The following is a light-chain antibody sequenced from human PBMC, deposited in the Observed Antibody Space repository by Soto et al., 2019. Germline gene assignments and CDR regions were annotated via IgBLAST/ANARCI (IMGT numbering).Light chain of an antibody. CDR2: DVS. CDR3: SSYTSSSPWV. V-gene: IGLV2-14*01. CDR1: SCDVGGYNY. J-gene: IGLJ3*02. Sequence: QSALTQPASVSGSPGQSIAISYTGTSCDVGGYNYVSWYQQHPGKAPKLMIYDVSNRPSGVSNRFSGSKSGNTASLTISGLQPEDEADYYCSSYTSSSPWVFGGGTKLTVL.